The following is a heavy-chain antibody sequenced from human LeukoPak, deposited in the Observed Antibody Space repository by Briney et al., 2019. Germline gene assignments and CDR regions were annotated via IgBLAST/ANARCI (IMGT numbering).Heavy chain of an antibody. CDR2: IYYTGAT. V-gene: IGHV4-59*01. D-gene: IGHD5-18*01. Sequence: TETLSLTCTVSGGSISSYYWSWIRLPPGKGLEWIGYIYYTGATYYNPSLKSRVTISLDTSKNQFSLKLSSVTAADAAVYYCARAGYSYGTGYYFDYWGQGALVTVSS. CDR3: ARAGYSYGTGYYFDY. J-gene: IGHJ4*02. CDR1: GGSISSYY.